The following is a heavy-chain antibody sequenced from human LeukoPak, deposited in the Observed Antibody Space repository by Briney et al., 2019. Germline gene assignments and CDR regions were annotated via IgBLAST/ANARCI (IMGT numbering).Heavy chain of an antibody. CDR1: GYTVNDLS. D-gene: IGHD4-11*01. CDR3: ATGLESNLLLFFTY. CDR2: FDPEDGER. V-gene: IGHV1-24*01. J-gene: IGHJ4*02. Sequence: GASVKVSCKVSGYTVNDLSLHWVRQAPGKGLQWVGGFDPEDGERRYSQNFQGRVTLTEDALTDTSYREVSSLRSDDTGVDYCATGLESNLLLFFTYWGEGSLVTVPS.